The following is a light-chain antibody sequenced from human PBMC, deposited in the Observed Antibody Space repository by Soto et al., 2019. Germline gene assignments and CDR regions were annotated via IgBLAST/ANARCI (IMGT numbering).Light chain of an antibody. Sequence: DIQMTQKPSSLSASVGDRVTITCRASQSISSYLNWYQQKPGKAPKLLIYKASTLKSGVPSRFSGSGSGTEFTLTISSLQPDDFATYYCQHYNSYSEAFGQGSKVDVK. CDR3: QHYNSYSEA. CDR1: QSISSY. CDR2: KAS. J-gene: IGKJ1*01. V-gene: IGKV1-5*03.